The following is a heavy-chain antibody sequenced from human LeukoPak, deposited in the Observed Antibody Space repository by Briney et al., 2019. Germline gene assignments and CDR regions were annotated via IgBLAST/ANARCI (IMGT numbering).Heavy chain of an antibody. J-gene: IGHJ3*02. Sequence: SETLSLTCTVSGGSISSYYWSWIRQPPGKELEWIGYIYYSGSTNYNPSLKSRVTISVDTSKNQFSLKLSSVTAADTAVYYCARSSNFGAFDIWGQGTMVTVSS. V-gene: IGHV4-59*08. CDR2: IYYSGST. D-gene: IGHD2-8*01. CDR1: GGSISSYY. CDR3: ARSSNFGAFDI.